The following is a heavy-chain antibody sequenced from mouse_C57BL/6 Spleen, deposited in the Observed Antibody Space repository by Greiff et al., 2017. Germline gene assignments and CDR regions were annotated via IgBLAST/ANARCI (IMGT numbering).Heavy chain of an antibody. D-gene: IGHD5-1*01. CDR2: IYPRSGNT. Sequence: VKLMESGAELARPGASVKLSCKASGYTFTSYGISWVKQRTGQGLEWIGEIYPRSGNTYYNEKFKGKATLTADKSSSTAYMELRSLTSEDSAVYFCARRESNWYFDVWGTGTTVTVSS. J-gene: IGHJ1*03. CDR3: ARRESNWYFDV. CDR1: GYTFTSYG. V-gene: IGHV1-81*01.